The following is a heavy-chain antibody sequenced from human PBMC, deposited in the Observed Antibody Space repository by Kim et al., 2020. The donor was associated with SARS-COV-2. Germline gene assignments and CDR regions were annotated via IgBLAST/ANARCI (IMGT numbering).Heavy chain of an antibody. J-gene: IGHJ4*02. D-gene: IGHD1-20*01. Sequence: GGSLRLSCAASGFTFSNYAMTWVRQAPGKGLEWISGLASGGIPTYYADSVKGRFTISRDNSKDTLYLQMYSLRAEDTAVYYCAKVSYIGGIRTPDYWGQGTLVTVSS. CDR1: GFTFSNYA. CDR2: LASGGIPT. V-gene: IGHV3-23*01. CDR3: AKVSYIGGIRTPDY.